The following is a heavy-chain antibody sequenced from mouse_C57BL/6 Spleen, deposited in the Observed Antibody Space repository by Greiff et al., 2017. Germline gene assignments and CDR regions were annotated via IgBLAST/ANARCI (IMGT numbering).Heavy chain of an antibody. CDR1: GYTFTDYN. J-gene: IGHJ2*01. Sequence: EVQLQQSGPELVKPGASVKIPCKASGYTFTDYNMDWVKQSHGKSLEWIGDINPNNGGTIYNQKFKGKATLTVDKSSSTAYMELRSLTSEDTAVYYCARGSDYYGSSLYYFDYWGQGTTLTVSS. CDR2: INPNNGGT. CDR3: ARGSDYYGSSLYYFDY. D-gene: IGHD1-1*01. V-gene: IGHV1-18*01.